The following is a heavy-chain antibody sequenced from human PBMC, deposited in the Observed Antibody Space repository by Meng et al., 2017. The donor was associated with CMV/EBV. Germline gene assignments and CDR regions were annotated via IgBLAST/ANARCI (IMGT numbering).Heavy chain of an antibody. CDR2: TYYRSKWYN. CDR1: GDSVSSNSAA. D-gene: IGHD1-26*01. V-gene: IGHV6-1*01. CDR3: ARDHGVGATYYYYYGMDV. Sequence: LRLSCAISGDSVSSNSAAWNWIRQSPSRGLEWLGRTYYRSKWYNDYAVSVKSRITINPDTSKNQFSLQLNSVTPEDTAVYYCARDHGVGATYYYYYGMDVWGQGTTVTVSS. J-gene: IGHJ6*02.